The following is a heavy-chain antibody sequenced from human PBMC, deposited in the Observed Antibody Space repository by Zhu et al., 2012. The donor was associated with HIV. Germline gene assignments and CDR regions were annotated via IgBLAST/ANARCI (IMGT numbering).Heavy chain of an antibody. CDR1: GGSISSYY. D-gene: IGHD6-19*01. J-gene: IGHJ6*02. CDR2: VYTSGST. Sequence: QVQLQESGPGLVKASETLSLTCTVSGGSISSYYYNWIRQPAGKGLEWIGRVYTSGSTNYNPSLKSPVTMSVDTSKNQVSLKMNSVTAADTAVYYCAREVGAVAGRAYYYGMDVWGQGDHGHRLL. V-gene: IGHV4-4*07. CDR3: AREVGAVAGRAYYYGMDV.